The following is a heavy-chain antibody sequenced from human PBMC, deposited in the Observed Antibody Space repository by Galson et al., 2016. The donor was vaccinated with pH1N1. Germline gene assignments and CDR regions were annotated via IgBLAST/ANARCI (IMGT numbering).Heavy chain of an antibody. CDR3: ARQYDFGDYRGDAFDI. J-gene: IGHJ3*02. Sequence: QSGAEVKKPGESLKISCKASGYSFTSQWIAWVRQVPGKGLEWVGVVNPGGSTIRYSPPFQGQVTISSDRSINIAYLQWISLRASDTATYYCARQYDFGDYRGDAFDIWGQGTVVIVPS. CDR1: GYSFTSQW. V-gene: IGHV5-51*03. D-gene: IGHD4-17*01. CDR2: VNPGGSTI.